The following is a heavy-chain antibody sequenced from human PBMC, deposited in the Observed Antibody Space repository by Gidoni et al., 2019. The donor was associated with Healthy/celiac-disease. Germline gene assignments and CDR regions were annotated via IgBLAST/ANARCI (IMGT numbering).Heavy chain of an antibody. Sequence: EVPLVQSGAEVKKPGESLKISCKGSGYSFTSYWIGWVRQMPGKGLEWMGIIYPGDSDTRYSPSFQGQVTISADKSISTAYLQWSSLKASDTAMYYCARPYYYDSSGYPYYFDYWGQGTLVTVSS. D-gene: IGHD3-22*01. CDR2: IYPGDSDT. CDR1: GYSFTSYW. J-gene: IGHJ4*02. V-gene: IGHV5-51*01. CDR3: ARPYYYDSSGYPYYFDY.